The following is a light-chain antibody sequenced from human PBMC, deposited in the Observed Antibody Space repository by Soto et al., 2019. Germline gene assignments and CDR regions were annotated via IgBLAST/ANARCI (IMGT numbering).Light chain of an antibody. CDR1: TGAVTSGYY. J-gene: IGLJ3*02. CDR3: LLYYGGAQLV. CDR2: STR. V-gene: IGLV7-43*01. Sequence: QAVVTQEPSLTVSPGATVTLTCASSTGAVTSGYYPSWFQQKPGQAPRALIYSTRNKYSWTPARFSGSLLGGKAALTLSGVQPEDAADYYCLLYYGGAQLVFGGGTKLTVL.